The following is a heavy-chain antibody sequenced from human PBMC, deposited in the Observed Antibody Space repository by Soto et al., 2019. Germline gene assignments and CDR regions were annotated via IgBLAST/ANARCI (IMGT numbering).Heavy chain of an antibody. V-gene: IGHV4-34*01. CDR2: INHSGST. D-gene: IGHD5-12*01. J-gene: IGHJ5*02. CDR3: ARGKRGYSGYDNRADWFDP. CDR1: GGSFSGYY. Sequence: QVQLQQWGAGLLKPSETLSLTCAVYGGSFSGYYWSWIRQPPGKGLEWIGDINHSGSTKYNPSLKGRVSISVDTSKTQFSLKLSSVTVADTAVYYCARGKRGYSGYDNRADWFDPWGQGTLVTVSS.